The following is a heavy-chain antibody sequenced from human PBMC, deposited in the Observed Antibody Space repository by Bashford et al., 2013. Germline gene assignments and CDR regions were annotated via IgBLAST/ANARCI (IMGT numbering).Heavy chain of an antibody. V-gene: IGHV3-48*04. J-gene: IGHJ4*02. CDR3: ANLIRTSGWPRGYFDY. CDR2: ISDDGFTV. Sequence: GGSLRLSCAASGFIFGAYNMNWVRQAPGKGLEWISYISDDGFTVNYADSVKGRFTISRDNAKNSLFLQMNSLSPDDTAVYYCANLIRTSGWPRGYFDYWGQGTLVTVSS. D-gene: IGHD6-19*01. CDR1: GFIFGAYN.